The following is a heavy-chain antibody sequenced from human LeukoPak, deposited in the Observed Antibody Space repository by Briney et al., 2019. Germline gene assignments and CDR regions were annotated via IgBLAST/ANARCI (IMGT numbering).Heavy chain of an antibody. CDR3: ARGRRPLGYCSGGSCYSFDP. V-gene: IGHV4-30-2*01. Sequence: SETPSLTCAVSGGSISSGGYSWSWIRQPPGKGLEWIGYIYHSGSTYYNPSLKSRVTISVDRSKNQFSLKLSSVTAADTAVYYCARGRRPLGYCSGGSCYSFDPWGQGTLVTVSS. CDR2: IYHSGST. D-gene: IGHD2-15*01. J-gene: IGHJ5*02. CDR1: GGSISSGGYS.